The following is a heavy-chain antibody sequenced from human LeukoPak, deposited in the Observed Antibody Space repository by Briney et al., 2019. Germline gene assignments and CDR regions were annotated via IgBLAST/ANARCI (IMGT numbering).Heavy chain of an antibody. Sequence: GALRLSCEGSGFTFSNYWMGWVRQAPGKGLQWVANIKTDGSEKYYVDSVKGRFTISRDNAKNSLYLQMNSLRAEDTAVYYCARDNRYCSSTSCPGYWGQGTLVTVSS. V-gene: IGHV3-7*01. J-gene: IGHJ4*02. D-gene: IGHD2-2*01. CDR3: ARDNRYCSSTSCPGY. CDR1: GFTFSNYW. CDR2: IKTDGSEK.